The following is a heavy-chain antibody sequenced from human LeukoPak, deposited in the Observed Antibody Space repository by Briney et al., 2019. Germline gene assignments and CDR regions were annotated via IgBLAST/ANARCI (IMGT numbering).Heavy chain of an antibody. D-gene: IGHD6-19*01. CDR2: ISYDGSNK. CDR1: GFTFSSYA. V-gene: IGHV3-30-3*01. Sequence: PGRSLRLFCAASGFTFSSYAMHWVRQAPGKGLEWVAVISYDGSNKYYADSVKGRFTISRDNSKNTLYLQMNSLRAEDTAVYYCARDLTVAGTYWGQGTLVTVSS. J-gene: IGHJ4*02. CDR3: ARDLTVAGTY.